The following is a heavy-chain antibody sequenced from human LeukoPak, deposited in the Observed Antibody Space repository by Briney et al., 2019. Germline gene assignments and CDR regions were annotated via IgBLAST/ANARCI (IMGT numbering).Heavy chain of an antibody. CDR2: FDPEDGET. J-gene: IGHJ4*02. D-gene: IGHD2-2*01. V-gene: IGHV1-24*01. CDR1: GYTLTELS. CDR3: ATDIPGYCSSTSCARGDY. Sequence: ASVKVSCKVSGYTLTELSMHWVRQAPGKGLEWMGGFDPEDGETIYAQKFQGRVTMTEDTSTDTAYMEPSSLRSEDTAVYYCATDIPGYCSSTSCARGDYWGQGTLVTVSS.